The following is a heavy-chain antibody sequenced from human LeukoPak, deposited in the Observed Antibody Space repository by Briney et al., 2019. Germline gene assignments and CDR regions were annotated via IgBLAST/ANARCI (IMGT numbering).Heavy chain of an antibody. CDR2: IYSGGST. CDR3: AREYCGYDFEFDA. Sequence: GGSLRLSSVASRFTPFINYMSWVRQAPQKRREWVSVIYSGGSTYYADTVQGRFTISRHNSTNTLYLQMNSLRAEDTAVYYCAREYCGYDFEFDAWGKGTMVTVSS. D-gene: IGHD5-12*01. J-gene: IGHJ5*02. CDR1: RFTPFINY. V-gene: IGHV3-53*04.